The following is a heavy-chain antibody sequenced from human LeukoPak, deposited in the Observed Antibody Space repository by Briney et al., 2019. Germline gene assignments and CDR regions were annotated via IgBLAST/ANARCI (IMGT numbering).Heavy chain of an antibody. CDR3: ARAFHFGDFFDY. CDR1: GLIFSHYS. J-gene: IGHJ4*02. D-gene: IGHD4-17*01. Sequence: PGGSLRLSCAVSGLIFSHYSMHWVRQAPGKGLLWVPGINGDGSSASYGNSVKGRFTISRDNAKNTLFLQMNSLTVEDTAVYYCARAFHFGDFFDYWGQGALVTVSS. CDR2: INGDGSSA. V-gene: IGHV3-74*01.